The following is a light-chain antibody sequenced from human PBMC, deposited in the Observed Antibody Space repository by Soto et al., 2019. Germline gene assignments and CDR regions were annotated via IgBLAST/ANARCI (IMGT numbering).Light chain of an antibody. V-gene: IGKV3-20*01. CDR2: GAS. CDR1: QSVSNNY. Sequence: VGVSMSPGTVSLSPGARDTVSCRASQSVSNNYLGWYQQKPGQAPRLLISGASSRATGIPDRFSGSGSGTDFTLTISRLQPEDFALYYCQQYVTSAITFGQGTRLEI. J-gene: IGKJ5*01. CDR3: QQYVTSAIT.